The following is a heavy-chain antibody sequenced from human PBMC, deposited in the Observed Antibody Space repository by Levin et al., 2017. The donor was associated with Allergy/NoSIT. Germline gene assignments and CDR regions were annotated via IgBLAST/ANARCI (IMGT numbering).Heavy chain of an antibody. J-gene: IGHJ4*02. V-gene: IGHV3-30*18. CDR2: ISYDGSNK. Sequence: GESLKISCAASGLTFSSYGMHWVRQAPGKGLEWVAVISYDGSNKYYADSVKGRFTISRDNSKNTLYLQMNSLRAEDTAVYYCAKERDSYGLYYFDYWGQGTLVTVSS. CDR1: GLTFSSYG. D-gene: IGHD5-18*01. CDR3: AKERDSYGLYYFDY.